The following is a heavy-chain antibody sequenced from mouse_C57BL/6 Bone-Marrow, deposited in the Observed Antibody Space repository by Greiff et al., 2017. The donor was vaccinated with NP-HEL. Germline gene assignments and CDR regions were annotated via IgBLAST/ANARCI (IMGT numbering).Heavy chain of an antibody. J-gene: IGHJ4*01. CDR3: ARRNYAMDY. Sequence: EVKLVESGGGLVKPGGSLKLSCAASGFTFSDYGMHWVRQAPEKGLEWVAYISSGSSTISYADTVKGRFTISRDNAKNTLFLHMTSLRSEDTAMYYCARRNYAMDYWGQGTSVTVSS. CDR1: GFTFSDYG. V-gene: IGHV5-17*01. CDR2: ISSGSSTI.